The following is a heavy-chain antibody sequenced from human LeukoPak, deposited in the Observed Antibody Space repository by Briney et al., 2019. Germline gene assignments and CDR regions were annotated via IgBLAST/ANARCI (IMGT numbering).Heavy chain of an antibody. CDR1: GVTFSSYS. Sequence: GGSLRLFCAASGVTFSSYSMNWVRQDPGKGLEWVSSISSSSSYIYYADSVKGRFTISRDNAKNSLYLQMNSLRAEDTAVYYCARDSYYYDSSGYYNYFDYWGQGTLVTVSS. CDR3: ARDSYYYDSSGYYNYFDY. CDR2: ISSSSSYI. V-gene: IGHV3-21*01. D-gene: IGHD3-22*01. J-gene: IGHJ4*02.